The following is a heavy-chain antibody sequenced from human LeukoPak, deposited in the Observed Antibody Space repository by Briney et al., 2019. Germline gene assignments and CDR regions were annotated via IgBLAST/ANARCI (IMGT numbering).Heavy chain of an antibody. V-gene: IGHV1-2*02. CDR1: GFTFTGYY. CDR2: VNPNSGGT. Sequence: GASVKVSCKSSGFTFTGYYMHWVRQAPGQGLEWMGWVNPNSGGTNYAQMFQDRVTMTRDTSISTAYMELSRLRSDDTAVYYCATDYKVGPRGYFEYWGQGTLVIVSS. J-gene: IGHJ4*02. CDR3: ATDYKVGPRGYFEY. D-gene: IGHD3/OR15-3a*01.